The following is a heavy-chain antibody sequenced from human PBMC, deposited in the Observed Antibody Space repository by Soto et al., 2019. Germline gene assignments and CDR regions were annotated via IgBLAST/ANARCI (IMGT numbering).Heavy chain of an antibody. D-gene: IGHD5-18*01. CDR2: ISAYNGNT. V-gene: IGHV1-18*04. Sequence: GASVKVSCKASGYTFTSYGISWVRQAPGQGLEWMGWISAYNGNTNYAQKLQGRVTMTTDTSTSTAYMELRSLRSDDTAVYYCARELWMGFSYGLSFHGMDVWGQGTMVTVSS. CDR3: ARELWMGFSYGLSFHGMDV. CDR1: GYTFTSYG. J-gene: IGHJ6*02.